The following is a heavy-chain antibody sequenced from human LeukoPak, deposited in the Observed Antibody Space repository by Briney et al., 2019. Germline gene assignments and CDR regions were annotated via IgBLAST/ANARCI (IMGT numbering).Heavy chain of an antibody. J-gene: IGHJ4*02. CDR2: TYYRSQWYN. Sequence: SQTLSLTCAISGDSVSSDSVAWNWIRQSPSRGLEWLGRTYYRSQWYNEYALSLRSRITINADTSKNQFSLHLDSVTPEDTAVYYCARDLYCSNFACSFDSWGQGTLVTVSS. CDR3: ARDLYCSNFACSFDS. D-gene: IGHD2-2*01. V-gene: IGHV6-1*01. CDR1: GDSVSSDSVA.